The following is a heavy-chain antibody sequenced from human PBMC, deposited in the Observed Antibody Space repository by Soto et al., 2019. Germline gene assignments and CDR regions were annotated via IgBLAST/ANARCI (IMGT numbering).Heavy chain of an antibody. D-gene: IGHD5-12*01. Sequence: QVQLVESGGGVVQPGRSLRLSCAASGFTFSSYGMHWVRQAPGKGLEWVAVISYDGSNKYYADSVKGRFTISRDNSKNTLYLQMNSLRAEDTAVYYCAKDGSTAHFDYWGQGTLFTVSS. J-gene: IGHJ4*02. CDR3: AKDGSTAHFDY. CDR2: ISYDGSNK. V-gene: IGHV3-30*18. CDR1: GFTFSSYG.